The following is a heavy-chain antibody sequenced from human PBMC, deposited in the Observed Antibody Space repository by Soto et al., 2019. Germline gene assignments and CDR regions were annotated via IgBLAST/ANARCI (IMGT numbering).Heavy chain of an antibody. CDR1: GVTFRSNT. Sequence: GGSLRLSCAASGVTFRSNTMSWVRQAPGKGLEWVSSISGSGDSIYYADSVRGRFTSSRDNAENSLFLQMSSLRAEDTAVYYCARGIDSATTRTASDYWGQGTLVTVSS. D-gene: IGHD1-1*01. CDR3: ARGIDSATTRTASDY. V-gene: IGHV3-21*01. CDR2: ISGSGDSI. J-gene: IGHJ4*02.